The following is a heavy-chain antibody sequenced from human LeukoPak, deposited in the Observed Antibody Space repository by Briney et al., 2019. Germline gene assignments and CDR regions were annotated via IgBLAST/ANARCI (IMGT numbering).Heavy chain of an antibody. Sequence: GGSLRLSCAASGFAFSLYAMSWLRQPPGKGLEWVSTINANSGTTSYAASVRGRFTISRDNSKNTLYLQVNTLRADDTATYYCAKPIGGGLAVTADWFHPWGQGTLVVVSS. CDR1: GFAFSLYA. V-gene: IGHV3-23*01. J-gene: IGHJ5*01. D-gene: IGHD6-19*01. CDR2: INANSGTT. CDR3: AKPIGGGLAVTADWFHP.